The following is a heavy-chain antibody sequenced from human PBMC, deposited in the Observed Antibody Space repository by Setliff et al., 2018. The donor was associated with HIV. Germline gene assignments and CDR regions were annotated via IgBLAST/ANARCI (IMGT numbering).Heavy chain of an antibody. V-gene: IGHV3-21*01. CDR1: GFTFSNYS. J-gene: IGHJ6*03. Sequence: GASVKVSCAASGFTFSNYSMNWVRQTPGKGLEWVSSISASATYIYYADSVKGRFTISRDNAENSLYLQMNSLRAEDTAVYYCAKSFNSGPTNWNIDVWGTGTTVTVSS. CDR2: ISASATYI. D-gene: IGHD1-20*01. CDR3: AKSFNSGPTNWNIDV.